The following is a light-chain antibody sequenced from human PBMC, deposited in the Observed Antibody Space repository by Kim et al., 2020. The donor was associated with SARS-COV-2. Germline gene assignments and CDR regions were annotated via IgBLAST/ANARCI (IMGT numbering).Light chain of an antibody. J-gene: IGLJ1*01. Sequence: RRVTISCTGRSPNTGVGYDVHWYQQLPGTAPKLLLYHNNKRPSGVPDRFSGSKSGTSASLAIAGLQAEDEADYCQSYDSGLYVYVFGTGTKVTVL. CDR2: HNN. CDR1: SPNTGVGYD. V-gene: IGLV1-40*01. CDR3: QSYDSGLYVYV.